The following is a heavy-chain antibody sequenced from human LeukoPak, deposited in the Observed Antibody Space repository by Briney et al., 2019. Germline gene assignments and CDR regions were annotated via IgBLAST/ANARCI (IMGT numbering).Heavy chain of an antibody. D-gene: IGHD7-27*01. CDR2: ISYDGSNK. V-gene: IGHV3-30*18. CDR3: AKATGDYFDY. Sequence: GGSLRLSCAASGFTFSSYGMHWVRQAPGKGLEWVAVISYDGSNKYYADSVKGRFTISRDNSKNTLYLQMNSLRAEDTAVYYCAKATGDYFDYWGQGTLVTVSS. CDR1: GFTFSSYG. J-gene: IGHJ4*02.